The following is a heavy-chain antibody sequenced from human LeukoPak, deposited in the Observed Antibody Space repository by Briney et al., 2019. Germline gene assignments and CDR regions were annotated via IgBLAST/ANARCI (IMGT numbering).Heavy chain of an antibody. CDR2: MNPNSGNT. D-gene: IGHD6-6*01. CDR3: ARGPRIAALYYYYYYMDV. CDR1: GYTFTSYD. J-gene: IGHJ6*03. Sequence: ASVKVSCKASGYTFTSYDINWVRQATGQGLEWMGWMNPNSGNTGYAQKFQGRVTMTRNTSISIAYMELSSLRSEDTAVYYCARGPRIAALYYYYYYMDVWGKGTTVTVSS. V-gene: IGHV1-8*01.